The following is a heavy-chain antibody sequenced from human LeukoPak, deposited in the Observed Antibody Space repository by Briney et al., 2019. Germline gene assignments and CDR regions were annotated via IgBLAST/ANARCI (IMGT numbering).Heavy chain of an antibody. CDR2: IYYSGST. CDR1: GGSISSSSYY. V-gene: IGHV4-39*01. CDR3: ARHPNDYDFWSGYPYYFDY. Sequence: SETLSLTCTVSGGSISSSSYYWGWIRQPPGKGLEWIGSIYYSGSTYYNPSLKSRVTISVDTSKNQFSLKLSSVTAADTAVYYCARHPNDYDFWSGYPYYFDYWGQGTLVTVSS. J-gene: IGHJ4*02. D-gene: IGHD3-3*01.